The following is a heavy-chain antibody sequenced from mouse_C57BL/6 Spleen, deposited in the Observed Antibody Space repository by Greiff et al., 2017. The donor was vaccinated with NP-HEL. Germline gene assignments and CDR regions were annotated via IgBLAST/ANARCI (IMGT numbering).Heavy chain of an antibody. D-gene: IGHD1-1*01. V-gene: IGHV1-72*01. Sequence: QVQLQQPGAELVKPRASVKLSCKASGYTFTSYWMHWVKQRPGRGLEWIGRIDPNSGGTKYNEKFKSKATLTVDKPSSTAYMQLSSLTTEDSAVYYCASGNYGSSYDCAMDYWGQGTSVTVSS. J-gene: IGHJ4*01. CDR2: IDPNSGGT. CDR3: ASGNYGSSYDCAMDY. CDR1: GYTFTSYW.